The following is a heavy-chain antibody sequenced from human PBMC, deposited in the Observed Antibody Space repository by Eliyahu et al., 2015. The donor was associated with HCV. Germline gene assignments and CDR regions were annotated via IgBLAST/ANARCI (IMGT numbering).Heavy chain of an antibody. CDR3: ARSPNTCLDY. V-gene: IGHV3-30*10. CDR1: GFTFSTYT. Sequence: QVQLVESGGGVVQPGGSLRLSCAASGFTFSTYTMHWVRQAPGKGLEWVSAIPSDGFNKYYTDSVKGRFTVSRDNSKNTLFLQMNSLRTEDTAVYYCARSPNTCLDYWGQGTLVTVSS. CDR2: IPSDGFNK. J-gene: IGHJ4*02.